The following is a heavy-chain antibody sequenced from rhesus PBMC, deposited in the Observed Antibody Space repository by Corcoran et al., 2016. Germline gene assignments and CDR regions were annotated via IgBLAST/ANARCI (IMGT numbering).Heavy chain of an antibody. V-gene: IGHV3S5*01. D-gene: IGHD4-29*01. CDR3: AKDHGGRYPED. J-gene: IGHJ1*01. Sequence: EVQLVENGGGLVQPGGSLKLSCTASGFTFRTNGMNWVRQAPGKGLEWVSTISDTGGNTYYADSVKGRFTISRDNSKNTLSLQMNSLRTEDTAVYFCAKDHGGRYPEDWGQGALVTVSS. CDR2: ISDTGGNT. CDR1: GFTFRTNG.